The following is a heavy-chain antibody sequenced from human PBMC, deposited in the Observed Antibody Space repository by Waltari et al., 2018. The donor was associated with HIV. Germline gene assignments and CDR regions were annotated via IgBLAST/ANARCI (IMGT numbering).Heavy chain of an antibody. CDR2: IKPRSGGT. CDR1: GYTFTDKF. Sequence: QVQLVQSGAELKKPGASVKVSCKASGYTFTDKFIHWVRKAPGQGLEWMGWIKPRSGGTKFAQKFQGWVSMTMDTSISTVYMELNRLTYEDTAIYYCAREEMKYFDLWGRGTLVTVSS. V-gene: IGHV1-2*04. CDR3: AREEMKYFDL. J-gene: IGHJ2*01.